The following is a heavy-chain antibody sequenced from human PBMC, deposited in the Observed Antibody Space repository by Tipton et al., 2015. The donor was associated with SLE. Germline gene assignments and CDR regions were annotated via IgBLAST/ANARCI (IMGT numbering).Heavy chain of an antibody. D-gene: IGHD5-12*01. CDR3: ARGVGYEDL. CDR2: MFTSGST. V-gene: IGHV4-61*09. Sequence: TLSLTCSVSGGPISIGRYYWNWIRQPAGKGLEWIGHMFTSGSTNYNPSLKGRVTISRDTSNNEFSLRLTSVTAADTAMYYCARGVGYEDLWGQGTLVTVSA. CDR1: GGPISIGRYY. J-gene: IGHJ5*02.